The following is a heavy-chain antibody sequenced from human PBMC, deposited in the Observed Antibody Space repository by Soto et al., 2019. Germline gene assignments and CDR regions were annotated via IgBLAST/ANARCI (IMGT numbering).Heavy chain of an antibody. CDR2: MNPNSGNT. CDR3: ARGEVEYSDYDPYYYYGMDV. Sequence: ASVKVSCKASGYTFTSYDINWVRQATGQGLEWMGWMNPNSGNTGYAQKFQGRVTMTRNTSISTAYMELSSLRSEDTAVYYCARGEVEYSDYDPYYYYGMDVWGQGTTVTVSS. CDR1: GYTFTSYD. D-gene: IGHD5-12*01. J-gene: IGHJ6*02. V-gene: IGHV1-8*01.